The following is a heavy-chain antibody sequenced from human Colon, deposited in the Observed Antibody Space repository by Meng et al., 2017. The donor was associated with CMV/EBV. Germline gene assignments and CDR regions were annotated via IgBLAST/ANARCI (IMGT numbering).Heavy chain of an antibody. CDR3: GKLRCFDWYGEVDY. J-gene: IGHJ4*02. Sequence: GESLKISCAASGFTFSSYAMSWVRQAPGKGLEWVSSISGSGDSTDYADAVKGRFTISRDNSENTLYLQMNSLRAEDTVVYYCGKLRCFDWYGEVDYWGQGTLVTVSS. CDR1: GFTFSSYA. V-gene: IGHV3-23*01. D-gene: IGHD3-9*01. CDR2: ISGSGDST.